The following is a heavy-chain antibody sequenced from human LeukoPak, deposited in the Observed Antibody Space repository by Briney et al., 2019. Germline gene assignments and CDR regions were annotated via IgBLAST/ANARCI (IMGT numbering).Heavy chain of an antibody. Sequence: GSLRLSCEASGFTLSPYSMNWIRQPPGKGLEWIGDINHSGSTNYNPSLKSRVTISVDTSKNQFSLRLTSVTAADTAVYYCARGEPHSDTSGYPLYWGRGTLVTVSS. J-gene: IGHJ4*02. D-gene: IGHD3-22*01. V-gene: IGHV4-34*01. CDR3: ARGEPHSDTSGYPLY. CDR1: GFTLSPYS. CDR2: INHSGST.